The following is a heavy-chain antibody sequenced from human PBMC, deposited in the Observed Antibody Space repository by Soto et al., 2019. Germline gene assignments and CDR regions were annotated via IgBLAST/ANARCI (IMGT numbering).Heavy chain of an antibody. J-gene: IGHJ4*02. CDR2: IKQDGSET. Sequence: GGSLRLSCAASGFTFSNYWMSWVRQAPGKGLEWVANIKQDGSETYYVDSVKGRFTNSRDNAQNSLYLQMNSLRAEDTAVYYCVRDRVLTFFGVAVLCGQATLVTASS. D-gene: IGHD3-3*01. V-gene: IGHV3-7*05. CDR3: VRDRVLTFFGVAVL. CDR1: GFTFSNYW.